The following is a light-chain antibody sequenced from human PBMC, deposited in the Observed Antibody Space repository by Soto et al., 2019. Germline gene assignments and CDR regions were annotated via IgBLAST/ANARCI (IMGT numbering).Light chain of an antibody. CDR2: EVN. Sequence: QSVLNQPPSGSGVPGEAGAISCTRNSSDVGSYNRVAWYQQPPGTAPKLIISEVNNRPSGVPDRFSGSKSGNTASLTISGLQAEDEADYYCSSYTSTNTYVFGTGTKVTVL. CDR1: SSDVGSYNR. CDR3: SSYTSTNTYV. J-gene: IGLJ1*01. V-gene: IGLV2-18*02.